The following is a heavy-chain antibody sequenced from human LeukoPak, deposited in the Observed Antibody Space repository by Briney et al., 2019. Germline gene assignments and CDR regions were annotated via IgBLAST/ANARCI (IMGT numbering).Heavy chain of an antibody. CDR3: AGMHGPYYFDY. CDR1: GGSISSYY. Sequence: SETLSLTCTVSGGSISSYYWSWIRQPPGKGLEWIGYIYYSGSTNYNPSLKSRATISVDTSKNQFSLKLSSVTAADTAVYYCAGMHGPYYFDYWGQGTLVTVSS. CDR2: IYYSGST. J-gene: IGHJ4*02. V-gene: IGHV4-59*01.